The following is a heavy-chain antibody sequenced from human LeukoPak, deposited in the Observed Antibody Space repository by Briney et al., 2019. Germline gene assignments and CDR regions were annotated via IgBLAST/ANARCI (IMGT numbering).Heavy chain of an antibody. CDR1: GFTVSSNY. D-gene: IGHD3-22*01. CDR3: ARDYYDSSGYYYDY. V-gene: IGHV3-53*01. Sequence: GGSLRLSCAASGFTVSSNYMSWVRQTPGKGLEWVSVIYSGGSTYYADSVKGRFTISRDNSKNTLYLQMNSLRAEDTAVYYCARDYYDSSGYYYDYWGQGTLVTVSS. J-gene: IGHJ4*02. CDR2: IYSGGST.